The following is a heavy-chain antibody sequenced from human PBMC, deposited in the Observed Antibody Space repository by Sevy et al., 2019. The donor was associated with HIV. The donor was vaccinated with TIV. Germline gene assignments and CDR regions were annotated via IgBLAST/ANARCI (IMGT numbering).Heavy chain of an antibody. CDR1: GFTFSSYA. J-gene: IGHJ6*02. Sequence: GGSLRLSCAASGFTFSSYAMHWVRQAPGKGLEWVAVISYDGSNTYYADAVKGRFTISRDNSKNTLNQQMNSLRAEDTAMDYCAREHWNPRGGGMDVWGQGTTVTVSS. CDR2: ISYDGSNT. V-gene: IGHV3-30-3*01. D-gene: IGHD1-1*01. CDR3: AREHWNPRGGGMDV.